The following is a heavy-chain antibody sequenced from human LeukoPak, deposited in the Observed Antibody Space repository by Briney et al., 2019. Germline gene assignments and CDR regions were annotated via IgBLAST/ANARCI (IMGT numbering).Heavy chain of an antibody. V-gene: IGHV4-39*01. CDR2: IYYSGST. D-gene: IGHD1-14*01. CDR1: GGSISSSSYY. CDR3: ARPRTGTIFDC. J-gene: IGHJ4*02. Sequence: SEILSLTCTVSGGSISSSSYYWGWIRQPPGKGLEWIGSIYYSGSTYYNPSLKSRVTISVDTSKNQFSLKLSSVTAADTAVYYCARPRTGTIFDCWGQGTLVTVSS.